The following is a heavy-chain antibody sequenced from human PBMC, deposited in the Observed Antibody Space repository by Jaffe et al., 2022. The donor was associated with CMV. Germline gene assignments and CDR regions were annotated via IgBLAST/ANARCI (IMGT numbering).Heavy chain of an antibody. CDR3: ARDIWDRNYVIEVYYYYGMDV. V-gene: IGHV1-2*02. CDR2: INPNSGGT. Sequence: QVQLVQSGAEVKKPGASVKVSCKASGYTFTGYYMHWVRQAPGQGLEWMGWINPNSGGTNYAQKFQGRVTMTRDTSISTAYMELSRLRSDDTAVYYCARDIWDRNYVIEVYYYYGMDVWGQGTTVTVSS. CDR1: GYTFTGYY. D-gene: IGHD1-7*01. J-gene: IGHJ6*02.